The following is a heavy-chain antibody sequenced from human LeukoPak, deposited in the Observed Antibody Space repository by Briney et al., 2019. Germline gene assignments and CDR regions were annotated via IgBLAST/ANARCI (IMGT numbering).Heavy chain of an antibody. V-gene: IGHV4-34*01. D-gene: IGHD3-10*01. CDR1: GGSFSGYY. J-gene: IGHJ4*02. CDR2: INHSGST. Sequence: SETLSLTCAVYGGSFSGYYWSWIRQPPGKGLEWIGEINHSGSTNYNPSLKSRVTISVDMSKNQFSLKLSSVTAADTAVYYCARGPRKMVRGRFDYWGQGTLVTVSS. CDR3: ARGPRKMVRGRFDY.